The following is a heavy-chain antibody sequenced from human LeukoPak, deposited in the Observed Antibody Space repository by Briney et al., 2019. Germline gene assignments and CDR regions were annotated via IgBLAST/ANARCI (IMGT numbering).Heavy chain of an antibody. CDR1: GFTFSSYE. D-gene: IGHD1-26*01. Sequence: PGGSLRLSCAASGFTFSSYEMNWVRQAPGKGLEWVSYISSGGITRYYADSVEGRFTISRDNAKNSLYLQMSSLRAEDTAVYYCARGGGSYSDHWGQGTLVTVSS. CDR2: ISSGGITR. V-gene: IGHV3-48*03. CDR3: ARGGGSYSDH. J-gene: IGHJ4*02.